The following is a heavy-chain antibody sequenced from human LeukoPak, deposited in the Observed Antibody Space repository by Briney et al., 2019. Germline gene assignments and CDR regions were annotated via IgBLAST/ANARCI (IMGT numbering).Heavy chain of an antibody. J-gene: IGHJ4*02. CDR1: GXIFTNYC. CDR3: ARQTSTIWGSYGDY. V-gene: IGHV5-51*01. CDR2: INPGDSHT. Sequence: RGESLKISFKGSGXIFTNYCIAWVRQMPGKGLEWMGIINPGDSHTRYSPSFEGQVTISADKSISTAYLQWFSLKASDSAMYYCARQTSTIWGSYGDYWGQGTLVTVSS. D-gene: IGHD3-16*01.